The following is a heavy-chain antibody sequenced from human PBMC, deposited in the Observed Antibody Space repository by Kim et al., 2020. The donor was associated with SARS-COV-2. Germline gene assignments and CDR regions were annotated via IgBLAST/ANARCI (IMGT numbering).Heavy chain of an antibody. V-gene: IGHV3-23*01. CDR2: ISGSGGST. CDR1: GFTFSSYA. CDR3: AKVGGSRIAAAVTYYFDY. D-gene: IGHD6-13*01. Sequence: GSLRLSCAASGFTFSSYAMSWVRQAPGKGLEWVSAISGSGGSTYYADSVKGRFTISRDNSKNTLYLQMNSLRAEDTAVYYCAKVGGSRIAAAVTYYFDYWGQGTLVTVSS. J-gene: IGHJ4*02.